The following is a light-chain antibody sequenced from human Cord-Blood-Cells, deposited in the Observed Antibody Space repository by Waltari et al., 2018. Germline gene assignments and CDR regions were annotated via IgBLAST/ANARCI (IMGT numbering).Light chain of an antibody. J-gene: IGLJ2*01. V-gene: IGLV2-23*03. Sequence: QSALTQPASVSGSPGQSITISCTGTSRDVGSYILVSWYQQHPGKAPKLMIYEGSKRPSGVSNRFSGSKSGNTASLTISGLQAEDEADYYCCSYAGSSTFVVFGGGTKLTVL. CDR1: SRDVGSYIL. CDR3: CSYAGSSTFVV. CDR2: EGS.